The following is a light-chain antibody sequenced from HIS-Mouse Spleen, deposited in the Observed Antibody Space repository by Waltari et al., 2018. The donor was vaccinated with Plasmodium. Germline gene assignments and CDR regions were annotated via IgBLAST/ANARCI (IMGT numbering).Light chain of an antibody. CDR2: QDS. Sequence: SYELTQPPPVSVSPGQTASITCTGDKLGDKYACWYQQKPGQSPVLISYQDSKRPSWIPERFSGSDSGNTATLTFSGAQAMDDADDYCQAWDSSTVVFGGGTKLTVL. J-gene: IGLJ2*01. V-gene: IGLV3-1*01. CDR3: QAWDSSTVV. CDR1: KLGDKY.